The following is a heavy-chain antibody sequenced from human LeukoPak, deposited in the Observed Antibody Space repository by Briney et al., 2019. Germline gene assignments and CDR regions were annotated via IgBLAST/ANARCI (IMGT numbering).Heavy chain of an antibody. CDR1: GGSISSYY. CDR3: ARDRSGYSYGYSYYYGMDV. CDR2: IYYSGST. Sequence: SETLSLTCTVSGGSISSYYWSWIRQPPGKGLEWIGYIYYSGSTNYNPSLKSRVTISVDTSKNQFFLKLRSVTAADTAVYYCARDRSGYSYGYSYYYGMDVWGQGTTVTVSS. J-gene: IGHJ6*02. V-gene: IGHV4-59*01. D-gene: IGHD5-18*01.